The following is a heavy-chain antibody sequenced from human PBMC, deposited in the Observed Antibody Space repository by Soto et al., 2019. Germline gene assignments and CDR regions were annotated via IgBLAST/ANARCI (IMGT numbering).Heavy chain of an antibody. CDR2: ISGSGGST. V-gene: IGHV3-23*01. Sequence: GGSLRLSCAASGFTFISYSMSWGRQAPGKGLEWVSAISGSGGSTYYADSVKGRFTISRAKNTLYLQMNSLRAEDTAVYYCAKDLPTAAGYYYYGMDVWGQGTTVTVSS. D-gene: IGHD6-13*01. CDR3: AKDLPTAAGYYYYGMDV. J-gene: IGHJ6*02. CDR1: GFTFISYS.